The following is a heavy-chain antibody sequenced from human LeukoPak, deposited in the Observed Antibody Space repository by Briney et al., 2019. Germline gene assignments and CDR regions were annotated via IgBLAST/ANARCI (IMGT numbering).Heavy chain of an antibody. J-gene: IGHJ6*03. CDR1: GYTFTSYY. CDR2: INPSGGST. Sequence: ASVKVSCKASGYTFTSYYMHWVRQAPGQGLEWMGIINPSGGSTSYAQKFQGRVTMTRDMSTSTVYMELSSLRSGDTAVYYCARASTVTYYYYYYMDVWGKGTTVTVSS. D-gene: IGHD4-11*01. CDR3: ARASTVTYYYYYYMDV. V-gene: IGHV1-46*01.